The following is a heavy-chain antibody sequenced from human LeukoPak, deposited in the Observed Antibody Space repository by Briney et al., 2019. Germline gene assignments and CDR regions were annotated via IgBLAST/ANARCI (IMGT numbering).Heavy chain of an antibody. CDR2: ISVSGGST. Sequence: GGSLRLSCAASGFTFSSYAMNWVRQAPGKGLQWVSAISVSGGSTYYADSVKGRFTISRDNSKNTLYLQMNSLRAEDTAVYYCAKDRTATVTLDGFDIWGQGTMVTVSS. CDR1: GFTFSSYA. J-gene: IGHJ3*02. V-gene: IGHV3-23*01. D-gene: IGHD4-11*01. CDR3: AKDRTATVTLDGFDI.